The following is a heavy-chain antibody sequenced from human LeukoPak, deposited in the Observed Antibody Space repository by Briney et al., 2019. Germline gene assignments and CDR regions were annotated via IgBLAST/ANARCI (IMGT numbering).Heavy chain of an antibody. D-gene: IGHD6-13*01. CDR1: GYTFTSYY. CDR3: ARAFSSSWYGYYYYMDV. V-gene: IGHV1-46*01. Sequence: ASVKVSCKASGYTFTSYYMHWERQAPGQGLEWMGIINPSGGSTSYAQKFQGRVTMTRDMSTSTVYMELSSLRSEDTAVYYCARAFSSSWYGYYYYMDVWGKGTTVTVSS. CDR2: INPSGGST. J-gene: IGHJ6*03.